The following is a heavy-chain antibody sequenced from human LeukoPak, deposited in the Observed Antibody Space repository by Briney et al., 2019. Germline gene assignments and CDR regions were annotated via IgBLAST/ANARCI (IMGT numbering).Heavy chain of an antibody. CDR3: AKDRGSSTPRYYFDY. V-gene: IGHV3-23*01. D-gene: IGHD6-13*01. J-gene: IGHJ4*02. CDR1: GFTFSSYG. Sequence: GGSLRLSCAASGFTFSSYGMSWVRQAPGKGLEWVSAISGSGGSTYYADSVKGRFTISRDNSKNTLYLQMNSLRAEDTAVYYCAKDRGSSTPRYYFDYWGQGTLVTVSS. CDR2: ISGSGGST.